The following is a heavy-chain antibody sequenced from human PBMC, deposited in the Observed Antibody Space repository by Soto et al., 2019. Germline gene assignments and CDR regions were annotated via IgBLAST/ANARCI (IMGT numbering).Heavy chain of an antibody. CDR3: ARDQALAPTVWGY. D-gene: IGHD7-27*01. V-gene: IGHV4-31*02. Sequence: PSETLSGTCSVPGDCIGSGGHYWNWIRQHPEKGLEWIGYIYYSGSTHYNPSLRSRLRISLDTSKNQFFLRLTSVTAADTARYYCARDQALAPTVWGYWGQGIQVTVT. J-gene: IGHJ1*01. CDR2: IYYSGST. CDR1: GDCIGSGGHY.